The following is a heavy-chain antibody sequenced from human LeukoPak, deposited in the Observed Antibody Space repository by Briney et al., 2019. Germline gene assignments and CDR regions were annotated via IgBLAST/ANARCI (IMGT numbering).Heavy chain of an antibody. V-gene: IGHV4-61*01. Sequence: PSETLSLTCTVSGGSIGGNSYWSWIRQPPGKGPEGIGHISNSGSTYYSPSLSSRVTISLDTSKNQFSLKLRSVTAADTAVYYCARGGASSIPLDYWGRGTLVTVSS. CDR2: ISNSGST. CDR3: ARGGASSIPLDY. D-gene: IGHD1-26*01. CDR1: GGSIGGNSY. J-gene: IGHJ4*02.